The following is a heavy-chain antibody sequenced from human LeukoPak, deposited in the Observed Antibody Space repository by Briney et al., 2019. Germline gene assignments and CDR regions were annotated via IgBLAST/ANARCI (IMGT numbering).Heavy chain of an antibody. J-gene: IGHJ4*02. CDR3: ARGLIAAAGTIDY. Sequence: SETLSLTCAVSGGSISSSNWWSWVRQPPGKGLEWIGEIYHSGSANYNPSLKSRVTISVDKSKNQFSLKLSSVTAADTAVYYCARGLIAAAGTIDYWGQGTLVTVSS. CDR1: GGSISSSNW. CDR2: IYHSGSA. V-gene: IGHV4-4*02. D-gene: IGHD6-13*01.